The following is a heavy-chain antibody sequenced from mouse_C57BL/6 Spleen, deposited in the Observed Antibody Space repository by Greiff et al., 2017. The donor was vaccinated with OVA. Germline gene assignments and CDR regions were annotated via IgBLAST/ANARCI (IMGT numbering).Heavy chain of an antibody. V-gene: IGHV1-50*01. J-gene: IGHJ4*01. CDR1: GYTFTSYW. Sequence: QVQLQQPGAELVKPGASVKLSCKASGYTFTSYWMQWVKQRPGQGLEWIGEIDPSDSYTNYNQKFKGKATLTEDTSSSTAYMQLSSLTSEDSAVYYCARPTVVAPYAMDYWGQGTSVTVSS. D-gene: IGHD1-1*01. CDR3: ARPTVVAPYAMDY. CDR2: IDPSDSYT.